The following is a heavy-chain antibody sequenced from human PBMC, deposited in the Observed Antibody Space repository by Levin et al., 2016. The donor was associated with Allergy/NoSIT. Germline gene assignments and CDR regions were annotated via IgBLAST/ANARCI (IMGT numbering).Heavy chain of an antibody. Sequence: SETLSLTCTVSGGSISSYYWSWIRQPAGKGLEWIGRMYSSGRTNYNPSLKSRVTMSVDTSKNQFSLRLSSLTAADTAVYYCARGYVLWSGYPTFDYWGQGILVTVSS. CDR3: ARGYVLWSGYPTFDY. J-gene: IGHJ4*02. CDR1: GGSISSYY. V-gene: IGHV4-4*07. CDR2: MYSSGRT. D-gene: IGHD3-3*01.